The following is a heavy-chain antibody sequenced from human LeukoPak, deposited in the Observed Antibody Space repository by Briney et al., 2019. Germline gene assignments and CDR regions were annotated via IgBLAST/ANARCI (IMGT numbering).Heavy chain of an antibody. J-gene: IGHJ4*02. Sequence: PGGSLRLSCAASGFTFSSYSMNWVRQAPGKGLEWVANINQDGSEKYYVDSVKGRFTISRDNAKNSLYLQMNSLRAEDTAVYYCARDHEGPDRFFDYWGQGTLVTVSS. V-gene: IGHV3-7*01. CDR2: INQDGSEK. CDR1: GFTFSSYS. D-gene: IGHD3-16*01. CDR3: ARDHEGPDRFFDY.